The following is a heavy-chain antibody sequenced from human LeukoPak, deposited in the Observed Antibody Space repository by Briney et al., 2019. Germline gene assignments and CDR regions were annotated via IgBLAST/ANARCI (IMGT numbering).Heavy chain of an antibody. CDR3: AKKTIAVAGPFDY. CDR2: ISSSSSYI. CDR1: GFTFSSYS. V-gene: IGHV3-21*04. J-gene: IGHJ4*02. Sequence: GGSLRLSCAASGFTFSSYSMNWVRQAPGKGLEWVSSISSSSSYIYYADSVKGRFTISRDNSKNALYLQMNSLRAEDTAVYYCAKKTIAVAGPFDYWGQGTLVTVSS. D-gene: IGHD6-19*01.